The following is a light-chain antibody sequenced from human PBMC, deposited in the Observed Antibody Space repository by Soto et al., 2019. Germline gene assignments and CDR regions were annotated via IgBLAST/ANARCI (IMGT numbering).Light chain of an antibody. Sequence: QSALTQPRSVSGSPGQSVTISCTGTSSDVGGYNYVSWYQQHPGKAPKLMIYDVNKRSSGVPDRFSGSKSGNTASLTISGLQAEDEADYYCCSYAGSPYVFGTGTKLTVL. J-gene: IGLJ1*01. CDR3: CSYAGSPYV. CDR2: DVN. CDR1: SSDVGGYNY. V-gene: IGLV2-11*01.